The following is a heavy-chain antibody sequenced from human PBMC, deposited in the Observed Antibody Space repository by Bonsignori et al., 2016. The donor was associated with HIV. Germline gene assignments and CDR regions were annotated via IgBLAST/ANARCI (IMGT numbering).Heavy chain of an antibody. CDR1: GYTFTSYY. Sequence: ASVKVSCKASGYTFTSYYMHWVRQAPGQGLEWMGIINPSGGSTSYAQKFQGRVTMTRDTSTSTVYMELSSLRSEDTAVYYCARDHRYYDFWSANMVDYYYYYMDVWGKGTTVTVSS. J-gene: IGHJ6*03. CDR3: ARDHRYYDFWSANMVDYYYYYMDV. V-gene: IGHV1-46*01. D-gene: IGHD3-3*01. CDR2: INPSGGST.